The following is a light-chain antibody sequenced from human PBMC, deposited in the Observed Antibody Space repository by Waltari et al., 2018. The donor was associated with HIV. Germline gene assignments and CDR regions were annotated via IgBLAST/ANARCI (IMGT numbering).Light chain of an antibody. J-gene: IGLJ2*01. V-gene: IGLV3-19*01. CDR3: NSRDSSGNRLVV. CDR2: GKN. Sequence: SSEVTQDPAVSVALGQTVRITFQGDSLSNYYPTWYQKKPGQAPLLVIYGKNNRPSGIPDRFSGSTSGNTASLTITGAQAEDEADYYCNSRDSSGNRLVVFGGGTKLTVL. CDR1: SLSNYY.